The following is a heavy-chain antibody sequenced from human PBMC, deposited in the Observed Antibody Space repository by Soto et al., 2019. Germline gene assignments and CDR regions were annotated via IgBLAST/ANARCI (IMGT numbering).Heavy chain of an antibody. V-gene: IGHV1-69*02. Sequence: QVQLVQSGAEVKKPGSSVKVSCTASGGTFNTYTINWVRQAPGQRPEWVGRVNPIVGMSSSASKFQGRVTLTADKSTSKDYMDLTGVKSEDTAVYYCATSYGSGSTHFDSWGQGPLVSVSS. D-gene: IGHD3-10*01. CDR2: VNPIVGMS. CDR1: GGTFNTYT. J-gene: IGHJ4*02. CDR3: ATSYGSGSTHFDS.